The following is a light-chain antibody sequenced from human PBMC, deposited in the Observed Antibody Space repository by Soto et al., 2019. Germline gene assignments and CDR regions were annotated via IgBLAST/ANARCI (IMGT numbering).Light chain of an antibody. CDR1: QGISSY. CDR2: AAS. Sequence: DIQMTQSPSSLSASVGDRVTITCRASQGISSYLNWYQQKPGKAPKLLIYAASSLQSGVPSRFSGSGSGTDFTLTISSLQPEDFATYYCQQSYSTPSTFGQGTRLETK. J-gene: IGKJ5*01. CDR3: QQSYSTPST. V-gene: IGKV1-39*01.